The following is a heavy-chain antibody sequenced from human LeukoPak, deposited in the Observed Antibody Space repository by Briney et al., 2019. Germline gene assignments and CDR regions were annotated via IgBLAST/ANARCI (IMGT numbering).Heavy chain of an antibody. CDR2: INAGNGNT. Sequence: AASVNVSCTASGYTFTSYAMHWVRQAPGQRLEWMGWINAGNGNTKYSQKFQGRVTITRDTSASTAYMELSSLRSEDTAVYYCARGASPSRMVARDKYWFDPWGQGTLVTVSS. CDR3: ARGASPSRMVARDKYWFDP. V-gene: IGHV1-3*01. D-gene: IGHD5-12*01. CDR1: GYTFTSYA. J-gene: IGHJ5*02.